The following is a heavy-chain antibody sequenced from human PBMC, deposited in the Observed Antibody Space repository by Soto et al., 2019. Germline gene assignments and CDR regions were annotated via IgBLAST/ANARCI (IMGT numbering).Heavy chain of an antibody. Sequence: SETLSLTCTATGDSINSRSYYWGWIRRPPGKGLEWIGSIYYSGSTYNNPSLKSRVSMSVDTSKNQFSLKLRSVTAADTALYYCARQRTSVVTQAYFDSWGQGSLVTVSS. J-gene: IGHJ4*02. CDR3: ARQRTSVVTQAYFDS. CDR1: GDSINSRSYY. V-gene: IGHV4-39*01. CDR2: IYYSGST. D-gene: IGHD2-21*02.